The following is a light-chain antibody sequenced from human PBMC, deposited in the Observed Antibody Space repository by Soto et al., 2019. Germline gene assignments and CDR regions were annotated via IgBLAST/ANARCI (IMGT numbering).Light chain of an antibody. V-gene: IGKV3-15*01. CDR3: QQYHNWPPLT. J-gene: IGKJ4*01. CDR1: QSVFSN. Sequence: EIVMTQSPAFLSVSPGERVILSCRASQSVFSNLAWYQQKPGQAPRLLIYSASARVTGIPARFSGSGSGTEFTLTISSLQSEDFAVYYCQQYHNWPPLTFGGWNKVEIK. CDR2: SAS.